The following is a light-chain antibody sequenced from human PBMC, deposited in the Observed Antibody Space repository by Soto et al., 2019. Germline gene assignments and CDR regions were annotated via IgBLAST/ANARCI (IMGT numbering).Light chain of an antibody. V-gene: IGKV3-11*01. CDR3: QQRSNWPPIT. CDR2: DAS. CDR1: RTVCNF. J-gene: IGKJ5*01. Sequence: EIVLTQSPATLSLSPGERATLSCRASRTVCNFLVWYQQRPGQAPRLLIHDASHRAAGIPARFSGSGFGTDFTLTISSLEPEDAAVYYCQQRSNWPPITFGQGTRLEIK.